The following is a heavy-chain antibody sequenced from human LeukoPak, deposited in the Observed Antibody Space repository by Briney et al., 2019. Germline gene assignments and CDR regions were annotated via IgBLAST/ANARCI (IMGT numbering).Heavy chain of an antibody. J-gene: IGHJ5*02. V-gene: IGHV4-59*12. CDR3: ARARAPSRGGNWFDP. D-gene: IGHD3-10*01. CDR1: GGSISSYY. Sequence: PSETLSLTCTVSGGSISSYYWSWIRQPPGKGLEWIGEINHSGSTNYNPSLKSRVTISVDTSKNQFSLKLSSVTAADTAVCYCARARAPSRGGNWFDPWGRGTLVTVSS. CDR2: INHSGST.